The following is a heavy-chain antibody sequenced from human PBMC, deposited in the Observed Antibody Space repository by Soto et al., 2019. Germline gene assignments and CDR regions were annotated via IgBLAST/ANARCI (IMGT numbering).Heavy chain of an antibody. V-gene: IGHV3-23*01. Sequence: VQFLESGGGLVQPGGPLGFSCSVFGLPFPSFSLSGVRQPPGKGLEWVSDISNIGVTTNYADSVKGRFTVSRDNSKNTVYLQMNSLRAEDTAVYYCSKGSAASGWLTHDYWGQGTLVTVSS. D-gene: IGHD3-10*01. CDR2: ISNIGVTT. CDR1: GLPFPSFS. J-gene: IGHJ4*02. CDR3: SKGSAASGWLTHDY.